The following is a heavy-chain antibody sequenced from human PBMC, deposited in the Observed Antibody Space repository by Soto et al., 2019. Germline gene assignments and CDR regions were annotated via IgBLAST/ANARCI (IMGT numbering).Heavy chain of an antibody. J-gene: IGHJ4*01. D-gene: IGHD3-22*01. CDR1: GDSFSSGAFY. V-gene: IGHV4-30-4*01. CDR2: MYYSGST. CDR3: ARVLMRYYRLDY. Sequence: QVQLQESGPGLVKPSQTLSLTCTVSGDSFSSGAFYLSWIRQPPGKGLEWIGYMYYSGSTYYNQARKSRVTISSDTSKNQFSLRLRSMPAADTAVDYCARVLMRYYRLDYWGHGALVTVSS.